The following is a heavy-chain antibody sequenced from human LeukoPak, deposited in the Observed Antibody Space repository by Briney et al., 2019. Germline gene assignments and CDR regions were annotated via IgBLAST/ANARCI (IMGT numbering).Heavy chain of an antibody. Sequence: GGSLRLSCAASGFTFSSYAMHWVRQAPGKGLEWVAVISYDGSNKYYADSVKGRFTISRDNSKNTLYLQMNSLRAEDTAVYYCAREPSEQWLLPHSYYGMDVWGQGTTVTVSS. V-gene: IGHV3-30-3*01. J-gene: IGHJ6*02. D-gene: IGHD6-19*01. CDR2: ISYDGSNK. CDR3: AREPSEQWLLPHSYYGMDV. CDR1: GFTFSSYA.